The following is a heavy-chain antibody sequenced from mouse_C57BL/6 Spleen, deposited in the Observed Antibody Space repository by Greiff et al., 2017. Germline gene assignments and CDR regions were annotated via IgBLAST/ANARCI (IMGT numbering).Heavy chain of an antibody. Sequence: VKLVESGPGLVQPSQSLSITCTVSGFSLTSYGVHWVRQSPGKGLEWLGVIWSGGSTDYNAAFISRLSISKDNSKSQVFFKMNSLQADDTAIYYCARTLPYYGSSYWYFDVWGTGTTVTVSS. J-gene: IGHJ1*03. CDR3: ARTLPYYGSSYWYFDV. D-gene: IGHD1-1*01. CDR1: GFSLTSYG. V-gene: IGHV2-2*01. CDR2: IWSGGST.